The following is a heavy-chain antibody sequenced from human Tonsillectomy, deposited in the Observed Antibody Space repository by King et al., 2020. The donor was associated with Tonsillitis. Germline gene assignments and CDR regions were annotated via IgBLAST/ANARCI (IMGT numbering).Heavy chain of an antibody. Sequence: VQLQQWGAGLLKPSETLSLTCAVYGGSFSGYSWSWIRQPPGKGLDWIEEITHSGSTNYNPSLNSRVTVSVDTSKKLFSLELSSVTAADTAMYYCAGASGDISGNPESYLWYLDLWGRGTLVNDSS. CDR3: AGASGDISGNPESYLWYLDL. CDR1: GGSFSGYS. V-gene: IGHV4-34*01. D-gene: IGHD5-18*01. J-gene: IGHJ2*01. CDR2: ITHSGST.